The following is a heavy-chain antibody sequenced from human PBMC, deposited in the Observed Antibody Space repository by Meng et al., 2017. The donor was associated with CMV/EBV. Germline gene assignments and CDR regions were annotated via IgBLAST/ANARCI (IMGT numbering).Heavy chain of an antibody. D-gene: IGHD2-21*01. V-gene: IGHV4-4*07. CDR2: IYTSGST. Sequence: QVQLQESGPGLVTPSDTLSPTCAVSCGSISSYYWRWIRQPAGKGLEWIGRIYTSGSTNYNPSLKSRVTMSVDTSKNQFSLKLSSVTAADTAVYYCARGSYYRYVIDYWGQGTLVTVSS. CDR1: CGSISSYY. CDR3: ARGSYYRYVIDY. J-gene: IGHJ4*02.